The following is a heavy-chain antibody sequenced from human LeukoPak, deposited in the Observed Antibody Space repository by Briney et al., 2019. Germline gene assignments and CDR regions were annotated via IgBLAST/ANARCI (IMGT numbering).Heavy chain of an antibody. D-gene: IGHD3-10*01. J-gene: IGHJ4*02. CDR3: AKPRTGRITMVRGVPDY. CDR2: ISYDGSNK. Sequence: GGSLRLSCAASGFTFSSYAIHWVRQAPGKGLEWVAVISYDGSNKYYADSVKGRFTISRDNSKNTLYLQMNSLRAEDTAVYYCAKPRTGRITMVRGVPDYWGQGTLVTVSS. V-gene: IGHV3-30-3*02. CDR1: GFTFSSYA.